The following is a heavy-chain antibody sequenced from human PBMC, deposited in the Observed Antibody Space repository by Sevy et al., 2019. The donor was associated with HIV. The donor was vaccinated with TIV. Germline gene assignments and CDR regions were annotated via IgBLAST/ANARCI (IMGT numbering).Heavy chain of an antibody. Sequence: GESLKISCKGSGYSFTSYWIGWVRQMPGKGLEWMGIIYPGDSDTRYSPSFQGQVTISAAKSISTAYLQWSSLKASDTAMYYCARRLLYYYDSSGYYPRLHASDIWGQGTMVTVSS. J-gene: IGHJ3*02. CDR3: ARRLLYYYDSSGYYPRLHASDI. D-gene: IGHD3-22*01. CDR1: GYSFTSYW. V-gene: IGHV5-51*01. CDR2: IYPGDSDT.